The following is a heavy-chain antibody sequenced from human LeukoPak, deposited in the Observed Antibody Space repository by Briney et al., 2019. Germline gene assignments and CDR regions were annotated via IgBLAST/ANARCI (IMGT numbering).Heavy chain of an antibody. J-gene: IGHJ3*02. CDR3: ARVYRSSWYDAFDI. CDR1: GFTFSNYA. CDR2: ISSNGGST. Sequence: PGGSLRLSCAASGFTFSNYAMHWVRQAPGKGLEYVSAISSNGGSTYYANSVKGRFTISRDNSKNTLYLQMGSLRAEDMAVYYCARVYRSSWYDAFDIWGQGTMVTVSP. V-gene: IGHV3-64*01. D-gene: IGHD6-13*01.